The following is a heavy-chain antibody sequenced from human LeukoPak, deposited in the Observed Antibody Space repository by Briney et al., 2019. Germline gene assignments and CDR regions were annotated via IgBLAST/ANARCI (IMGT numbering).Heavy chain of an antibody. CDR1: GFTFSSYW. J-gene: IGHJ4*02. D-gene: IGHD3-16*01. Sequence: GGSLRLSCAASGFTFSSYWMSWVRQAPGKGREWVADIKQDGSETYYVDSVKGRFTISRDNAKNSLYLQMSSLRAEDTAVYYCARDRAYKSFDYWGQGALVTVSS. CDR2: IKQDGSET. CDR3: ARDRAYKSFDY. V-gene: IGHV3-7*04.